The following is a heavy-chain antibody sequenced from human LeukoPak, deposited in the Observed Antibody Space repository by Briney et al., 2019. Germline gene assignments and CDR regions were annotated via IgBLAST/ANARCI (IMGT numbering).Heavy chain of an antibody. CDR3: ARVYSSSWHYYYYYYMDV. CDR1: GFSLSTSGMC. J-gene: IGHJ6*03. CDR2: IDWDDDK. Sequence: SGPALVKPTQTLTLTCTFSGFSLSTSGMCVSWIRQPPGKALEWLARIDWDDDKYYSTSLKTRPTISKDTSKNQVVLTMTNMDPVDTATYYCARVYSSSWHYYYYYYMDVWGKGTTVTVSS. D-gene: IGHD6-13*01. V-gene: IGHV2-70*11.